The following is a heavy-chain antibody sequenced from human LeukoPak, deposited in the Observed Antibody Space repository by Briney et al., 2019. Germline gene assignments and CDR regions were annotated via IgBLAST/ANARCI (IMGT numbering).Heavy chain of an antibody. CDR1: GFTVSSNY. J-gene: IGHJ4*02. D-gene: IGHD4-17*01. CDR3: ARVVDHDYGDYYLDY. Sequence: GGSLRLSCAASGFTVSSNYMSWVRQAPGKGLECISVIYSGGSTDYADSVKGRLTISRDNSKNTLYLQMNSLRAEDTAVYYCARVVDHDYGDYYLDYWGQGTLVTVSS. CDR2: IYSGGST. V-gene: IGHV3-53*01.